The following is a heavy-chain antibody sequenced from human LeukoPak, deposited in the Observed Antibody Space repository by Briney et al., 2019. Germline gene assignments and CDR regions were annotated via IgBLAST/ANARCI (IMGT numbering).Heavy chain of an antibody. D-gene: IGHD3-22*01. CDR2: IYYSGST. CDR1: GGSISSGGYY. V-gene: IGHV4-31*03. CDR3: ARETYYYDSSGLDY. J-gene: IGHJ4*02. Sequence: SETLSLTCTVSGGSISSGGYYWSWIRQHPGKGLEWIGYIYYSGSTYYNPSLKSRVTISVDTSKNQFSLKLSSVTAADTAVYYRARETYYYDSSGLDYWGQGTLVTVSS.